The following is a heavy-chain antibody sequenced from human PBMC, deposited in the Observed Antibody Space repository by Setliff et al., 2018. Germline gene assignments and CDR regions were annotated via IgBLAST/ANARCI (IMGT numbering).Heavy chain of an antibody. D-gene: IGHD3-10*01. CDR3: TRERVWFGAPILYFDP. V-gene: IGHV3-15*01. CDR2: IKSKTDGGTT. J-gene: IGHJ5*02. Sequence: GGSLRLSCAASGFTFSSYTIHWVRQAPGKGLEWVGRIKSKTDGGTTDYAAPVKGRFTISRDESKNTLYLQMNSLKTEDTAVYYCTRERVWFGAPILYFDPWGQGTLVTVSS. CDR1: GFTFSSYT.